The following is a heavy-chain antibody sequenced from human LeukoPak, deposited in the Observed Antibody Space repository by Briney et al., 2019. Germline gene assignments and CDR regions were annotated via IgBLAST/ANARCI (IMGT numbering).Heavy chain of an antibody. CDR3: ARDRGKVVIATYWYFDL. V-gene: IGHV1-2*04. D-gene: IGHD3-22*01. Sequence: ASVKVSCKASGYTFTGYYMHWVRQAPGQGLEWMGWINPNSGGTNYAQKFQGWVTMTRDTSISTAYMELSSLRSEDTAVYYCARDRGKVVIATYWYFDLWGRGTLVTVSS. J-gene: IGHJ2*01. CDR1: GYTFTGYY. CDR2: INPNSGGT.